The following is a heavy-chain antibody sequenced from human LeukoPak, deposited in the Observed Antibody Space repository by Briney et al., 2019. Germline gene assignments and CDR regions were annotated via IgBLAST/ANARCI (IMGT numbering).Heavy chain of an antibody. D-gene: IGHD3-10*01. Sequence: PGGSLRLSCVASGFTFTSYAMNWVRQAPGKGLEWVSVISVSGQSTYYADSVKGRFTTSRDNSKNSLYLQMNSLRAEDTALYYCAKGRLEPRITMVRGAEYYYMDVWGKGTTVTVSS. CDR1: GFTFTSYA. CDR3: AKGRLEPRITMVRGAEYYYMDV. CDR2: ISVSGQST. J-gene: IGHJ6*03. V-gene: IGHV3-43*02.